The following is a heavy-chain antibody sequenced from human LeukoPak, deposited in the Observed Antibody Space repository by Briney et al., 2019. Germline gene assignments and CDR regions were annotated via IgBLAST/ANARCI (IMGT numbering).Heavy chain of an antibody. V-gene: IGHV4-34*01. CDR3: ARGGSGFCSGYLPIDC. D-gene: IGHD3-3*01. Sequence: SETLSLTCAVYGGSFSGYYWCWIRQPPGKGLEWIGEINHSGSTNYNPSLKGRVTISVDTSKNQFSLKLSSVTAADTAVYYCARGGSGFCSGYLPIDCWGQGTLVTVSS. J-gene: IGHJ4*02. CDR1: GGSFSGYY. CDR2: INHSGST.